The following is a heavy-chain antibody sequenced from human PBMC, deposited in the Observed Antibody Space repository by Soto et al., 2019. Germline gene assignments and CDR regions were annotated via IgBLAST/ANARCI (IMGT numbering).Heavy chain of an antibody. CDR1: GSYIPNLNFF. CDR3: ARWVEVSLDYFDS. J-gene: IGHJ4*02. CDR2: MHHSGRA. V-gene: IGHV4-31*03. Sequence: SDTLSLTRPAHGSYIPNLNFFWGWVRHKPGKGLEWIGHMHHSGRARYSPSLKGRVAISVDTSKNQFSLYLYSVTAADTALYFCARWVEVSLDYFDSWGQG.